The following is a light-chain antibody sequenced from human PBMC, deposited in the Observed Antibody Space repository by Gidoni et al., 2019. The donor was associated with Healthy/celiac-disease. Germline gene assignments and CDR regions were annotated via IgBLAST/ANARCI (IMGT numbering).Light chain of an antibody. CDR2: GKN. CDR1: SLRSYY. Sequence: SSELTQDPAVSVALGQTVRITCQGDSLRSYYASWYQQKPGQAPVLVIYGKNNRPSGIPDRFAGSSSGNTASLTITGAQAEDEADHYCNSRDSSGNHLVFGGGTKLTVL. V-gene: IGLV3-19*01. J-gene: IGLJ2*01. CDR3: NSRDSSGNHLV.